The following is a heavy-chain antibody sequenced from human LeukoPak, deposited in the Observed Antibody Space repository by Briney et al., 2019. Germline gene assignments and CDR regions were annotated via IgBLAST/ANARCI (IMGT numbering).Heavy chain of an antibody. CDR2: ISFDGST. D-gene: IGHD6-13*01. J-gene: IGHJ4*02. V-gene: IGHV3-74*01. Sequence: GGSLRLSCAASGFTFSDYWMHWVRQAPGKGLVWVSCISFDGSTTYADSVKGRFTISRDNSKNTLYLQMNSLRAEDTAVYYCAKTLRQQLGRGYFDYWGQGTLVTVSS. CDR3: AKTLRQQLGRGYFDY. CDR1: GFTFSDYW.